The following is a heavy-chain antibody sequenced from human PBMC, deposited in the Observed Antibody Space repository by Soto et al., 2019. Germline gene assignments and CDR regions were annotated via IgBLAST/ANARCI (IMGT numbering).Heavy chain of an antibody. Sequence: SETLSLTCAVSGGSISSGGYSWSWIRQPPGKGLEWIGYIYHSGSTYYNPSLKSRVTISVDRSKNQFSLKLSSVTAADTAVYYCARRGYSGYAAHGMDVWGQGTTVTVSS. V-gene: IGHV4-30-2*01. CDR3: ARRGYSGYAAHGMDV. CDR2: IYHSGST. CDR1: GGSISSGGYS. J-gene: IGHJ6*02. D-gene: IGHD5-12*01.